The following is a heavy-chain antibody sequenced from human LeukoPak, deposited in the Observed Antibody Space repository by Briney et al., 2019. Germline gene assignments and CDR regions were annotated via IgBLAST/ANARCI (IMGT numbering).Heavy chain of an antibody. Sequence: PGGSLRLSCVASGFIFRNYGMTWVRQAPGKGLEWVSRISDDGGSTYYADSVKGRFPISRDNSKNTLYLQMNDLRAEDTALYYWLRRCCEGGGNYGYYHYWGQGTLVTVSS. D-gene: IGHD3-10*01. J-gene: IGHJ4*02. V-gene: IGHV3-23*01. CDR2: ISDDGGST. CDR3: LRRCCEGGGNYGYYHY. CDR1: GFIFRNYG.